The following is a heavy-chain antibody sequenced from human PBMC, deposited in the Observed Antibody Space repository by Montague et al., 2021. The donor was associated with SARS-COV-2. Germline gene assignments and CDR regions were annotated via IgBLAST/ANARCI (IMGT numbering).Heavy chain of an antibody. J-gene: IGHJ6*02. CDR2: IWSDGSQK. CDR3: ARHESPAAAGYYYYYAMDV. D-gene: IGHD6-13*01. CDR1: GSTFSSYG. Sequence: SLRLSCAASGSTFSSYGMHWVRQAPGKGLEWVAVIWSDGSQKYYADSVTGRFTTSRDNSKNTLYLQMDSLRAEDTAVYYCARHESPAAAGYYYYYAMDVWGQGTTVTVSS. V-gene: IGHV3-33*01.